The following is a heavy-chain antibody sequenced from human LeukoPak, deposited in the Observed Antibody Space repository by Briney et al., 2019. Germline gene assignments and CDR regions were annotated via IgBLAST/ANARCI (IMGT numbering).Heavy chain of an antibody. CDR2: INPSGGST. Sequence: ASVKVSCKASGYTFTSYYMHWVRQAPGQGLEWMGIINPSGGSTSYAQKFQGRVTMTRDTSISTAYMELSRLRSDDTAVYYCAREFVVVTAIRSCYYYMDVWGKGTTVTISS. D-gene: IGHD2-21*02. CDR3: AREFVVVTAIRSCYYYMDV. J-gene: IGHJ6*03. V-gene: IGHV1-46*01. CDR1: GYTFTSYY.